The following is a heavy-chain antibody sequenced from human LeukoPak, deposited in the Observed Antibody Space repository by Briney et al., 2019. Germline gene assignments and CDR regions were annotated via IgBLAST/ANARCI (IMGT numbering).Heavy chain of an antibody. CDR2: INPSGSST. CDR1: GYTFTSYY. V-gene: IGHV1-46*01. CDR3: ARDTYYYDSSGYYNWDY. J-gene: IGHJ4*02. D-gene: IGHD3-22*01. Sequence: GASVKVSCKASGYTFTSYYMHWVRQAPGQGLEWMGIINPSGSSTSYAQKFQGRVTMTRDMSTSTAYMELRSLRSDDTAVYYCARDTYYYDSSGYYNWDYWGQGTLVTVSS.